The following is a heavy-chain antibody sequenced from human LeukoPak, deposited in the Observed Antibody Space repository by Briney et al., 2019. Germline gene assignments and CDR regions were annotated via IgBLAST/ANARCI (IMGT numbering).Heavy chain of an antibody. J-gene: IGHJ5*02. CDR1: GYTFTTYD. D-gene: IGHD6-13*01. CDR2: MDPKSGNT. V-gene: IGHV1-8*03. CDR3: ARSIGSSSSP. Sequence: ASLKVSCKASGYTFTTYDINWVRQATGQGLEWMGWMDPKSGNTAYAQNFQGRVTITRNTSITTAYMELTSLTSEDTAIYYCARSIGSSSSPWGQGTLVSVSS.